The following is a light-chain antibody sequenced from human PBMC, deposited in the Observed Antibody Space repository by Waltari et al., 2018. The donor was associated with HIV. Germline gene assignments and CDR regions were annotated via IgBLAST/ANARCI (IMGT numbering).Light chain of an antibody. CDR3: QTWGAGIVV. J-gene: IGLJ2*01. CDR1: SGHTTHA. Sequence: QVVLTQSPSASASLGASVKITCTLSSGHTTHAIAWHQQQPEKGPRFLIKVNSDGSLTKGDEIPDRFSGSASGPERSLTISSLQSEDEGDYYCQTWGAGIVVFGGGTKLSVL. CDR2: VNSDGSL. V-gene: IGLV4-69*01.